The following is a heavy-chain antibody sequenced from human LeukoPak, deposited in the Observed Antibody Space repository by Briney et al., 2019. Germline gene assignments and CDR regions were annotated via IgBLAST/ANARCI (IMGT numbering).Heavy chain of an antibody. J-gene: IGHJ4*02. CDR2: ISYDGSNK. Sequence: PGGSLRLSCAASGFTFSSYAMHWVRQAPGKGLEWVAVISYDGSNKYYADSVKGRFTISRDNSKNTLYLQMNSLRAEDTAAYYCARDRPSSRSGSFDYWGQGTLVTVSS. CDR1: GFTFSSYA. D-gene: IGHD3-10*01. V-gene: IGHV3-30-3*01. CDR3: ARDRPSSRSGSFDY.